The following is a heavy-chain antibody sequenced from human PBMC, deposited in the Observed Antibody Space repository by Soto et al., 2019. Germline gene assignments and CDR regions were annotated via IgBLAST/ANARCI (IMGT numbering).Heavy chain of an antibody. D-gene: IGHD6-19*01. CDR3: AHIYASGWLFDYFGT. J-gene: IGHJ5*02. CDR2: VYWNDDK. V-gene: IGHV2-5*01. Sequence: QITLKESGPALVKPTQTLTLACSFSGFSICLAGVGVGWIRQPPGKALEWLAIVYWNDDKRYNPSLKSRLNITKDNTRSQVVLRMTIMDPVETGTYYCAHIYASGWLFDYFGTWGQGALVTVSS. CDR1: GFSICLAGVG.